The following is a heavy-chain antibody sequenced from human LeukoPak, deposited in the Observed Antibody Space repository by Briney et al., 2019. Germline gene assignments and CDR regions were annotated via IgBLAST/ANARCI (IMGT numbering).Heavy chain of an antibody. CDR3: ARLKRGYCSGGSRPPAYFDY. CDR2: IYPGDSDT. V-gene: IGHV5-51*01. Sequence: GESLKISRKGSGYSFTSYWIGWVRQMPGKGLGWMGIIYPGDSDTRYSPSFQGQVTISADKSISTAYLQWSSLKASDTAMYYCARLKRGYCSGGSRPPAYFDYWGQGTLVTVSS. J-gene: IGHJ4*02. D-gene: IGHD2-15*01. CDR1: GYSFTSYW.